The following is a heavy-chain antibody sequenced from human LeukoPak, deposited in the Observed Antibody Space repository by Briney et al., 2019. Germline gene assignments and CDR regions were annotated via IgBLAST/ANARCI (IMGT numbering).Heavy chain of an antibody. V-gene: IGHV3-23*01. D-gene: IGHD6-13*01. J-gene: IGHJ5*02. Sequence: GGSLRLSCAASGFTFSSYAMSWVRQAPGKGLEWVSTISDSGGSTYYTDSVKGRFTISRDNSKNTLYLQMNSLRAEDTAVYYCAKWESSSWYGPWFDHWGQGTLVTVSS. CDR3: AKWESSSWYGPWFDH. CDR2: ISDSGGST. CDR1: GFTFSSYA.